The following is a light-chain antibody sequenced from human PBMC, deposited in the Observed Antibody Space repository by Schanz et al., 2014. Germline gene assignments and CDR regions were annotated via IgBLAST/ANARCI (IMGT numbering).Light chain of an antibody. J-gene: IGKJ1*01. CDR2: GAS. V-gene: IGKV3-20*01. Sequence: EIVLTQSPGTLSLSPGERATLSCRASQSVSSSYLAWYQQKPGQAPRVLIHGASSRATGIPDRFSGSGSGTDFTLIISRLEPEDFAVYYCQRYGSSPWTFGQGTKVEIK. CDR3: QRYGSSPWT. CDR1: QSVSSSY.